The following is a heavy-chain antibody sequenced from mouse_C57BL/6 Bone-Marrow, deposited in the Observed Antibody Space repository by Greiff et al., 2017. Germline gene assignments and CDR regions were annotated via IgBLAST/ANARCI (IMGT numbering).Heavy chain of an antibody. CDR1: GFSLTSYG. D-gene: IGHD1-1*01. Sequence: VQLVESGPGLVQPSQSLSITCTVSGFSLTSYGVHWVRQSPGKGLEWLGVIWRGGSTDYNAAFMSRLSITKDNSKSQVFFKMNSLQADDTAIYYCAKTNPPNYYGSTDWYFDVWGTGTTVTVSS. CDR2: IWRGGST. V-gene: IGHV2-5*01. CDR3: AKTNPPNYYGSTDWYFDV. J-gene: IGHJ1*03.